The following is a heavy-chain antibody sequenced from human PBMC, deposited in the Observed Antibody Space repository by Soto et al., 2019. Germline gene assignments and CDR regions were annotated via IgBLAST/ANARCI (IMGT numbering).Heavy chain of an antibody. CDR1: GYTFTSYD. Sequence: ASVKVSCKASGYTFTSYDINWVRQATGQGPEWMGWMNPDSGNTGYVQKFQGRVTMTRNTAISTAYMELSSLRSEDTAVYYCGRSVGGSNVNFDYWGQGTLVTVSS. CDR3: GRSVGGSNVNFDY. J-gene: IGHJ4*02. CDR2: MNPDSGNT. V-gene: IGHV1-8*01. D-gene: IGHD3-10*01.